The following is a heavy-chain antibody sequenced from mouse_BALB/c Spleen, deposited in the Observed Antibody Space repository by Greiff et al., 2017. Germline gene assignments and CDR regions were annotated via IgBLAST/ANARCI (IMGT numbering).Heavy chain of an antibody. J-gene: IGHJ4*01. V-gene: IGHV5-17*02. CDR3: AREGDGSSSYAMDY. CDR2: ISSGSSTI. D-gene: IGHD1-1*01. Sequence: EVNVVESGGGLVQPGGSRKLSCAASGFTFSSFGMHWVRQAPEKGLEWVAYISSGSSTIYYADTVKGRFTISRDNPKNTLFLQMTSLRSEDTSMYYCAREGDGSSSYAMDYWGQGTSVTVSS. CDR1: GFTFSSFG.